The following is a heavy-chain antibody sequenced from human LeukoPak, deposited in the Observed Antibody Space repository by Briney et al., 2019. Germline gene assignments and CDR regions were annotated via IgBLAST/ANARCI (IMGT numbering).Heavy chain of an antibody. D-gene: IGHD1-1*01. V-gene: IGHV4-38-2*02. CDR3: ARGPRGTGD. CDR1: GYSISSGYL. J-gene: IGHJ4*02. CDR2: TYHGGST. Sequence: SETLSLTCTVSGYSISSGYLWGWIRQPPGKGLEWIGSTYHGGSTYSNPSLKSRVIISEDTSKNQFSLKLSSVTAADAAVYYCARGPRGTGDWGQGTLVTVSS.